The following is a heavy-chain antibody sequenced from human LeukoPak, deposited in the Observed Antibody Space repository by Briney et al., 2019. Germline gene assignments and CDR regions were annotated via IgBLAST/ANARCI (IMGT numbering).Heavy chain of an antibody. CDR3: ARLGSIAAAGTDFDY. Sequence: GESLRISCKGSGYSFTSYWIGWVRQMPGKGLEWMGIIYPGDSDTRYSPSFQGQVTISADKSISTAYLQWSSLKASDTAMCYCARLGSIAAAGTDFDYWGQGTLVTVSS. J-gene: IGHJ4*02. D-gene: IGHD6-13*01. CDR2: IYPGDSDT. CDR1: GYSFTSYW. V-gene: IGHV5-51*01.